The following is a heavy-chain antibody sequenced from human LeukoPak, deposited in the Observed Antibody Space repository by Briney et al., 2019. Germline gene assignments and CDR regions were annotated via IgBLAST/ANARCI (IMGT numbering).Heavy chain of an antibody. CDR1: GFTFSNYA. J-gene: IGHJ4*02. V-gene: IGHV3-23*01. Sequence: GGSLRLSCAASGFTFSNYAMSWVRRAPGKGLEWVSTISGSGGSTYYADSVKGRFTISRDNSKNTLYLQTNSLRAEDTAVYYCAKGRSSGWYPRFDFWGQGTLVTVSS. CDR2: ISGSGGST. D-gene: IGHD6-19*01. CDR3: AKGRSSGWYPRFDF.